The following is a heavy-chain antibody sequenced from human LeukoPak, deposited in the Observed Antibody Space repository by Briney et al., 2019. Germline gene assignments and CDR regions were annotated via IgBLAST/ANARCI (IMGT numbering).Heavy chain of an antibody. Sequence: GGSLRLSCEASGFTFSAYAMTWVRQAPGKGLEWVSSISGSGGSTYYADSVKGRFTISRDKSKNTLYLQMNSLTAEDTAIYYCATTLNWYFDYWGQGTLVTVSS. CDR2: ISGSGGST. CDR1: GFTFSAYA. V-gene: IGHV3-23*01. J-gene: IGHJ4*02. CDR3: ATTLNWYFDY.